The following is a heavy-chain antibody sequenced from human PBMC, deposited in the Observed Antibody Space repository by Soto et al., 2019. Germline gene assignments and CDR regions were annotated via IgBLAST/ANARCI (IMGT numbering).Heavy chain of an antibody. V-gene: IGHV4-39*07. CDR2: IYYSGST. CDR1: GGSSRSSSYH. CDR3: ARGSSIAGLYYGMDV. Sequence: TSETLSLTCTVSGGSSRSSSYHWGWIRQPPGKGLEWIGNIYYSGSTYYNPSLKSRVTISVDTSKNQFSLKLSSVTAADTAVYYCARGSSIAGLYYGMDVWGQGTTVTVSS. J-gene: IGHJ6*02. D-gene: IGHD6-6*01.